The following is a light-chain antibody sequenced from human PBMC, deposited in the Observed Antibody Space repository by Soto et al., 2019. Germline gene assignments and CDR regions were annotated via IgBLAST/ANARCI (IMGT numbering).Light chain of an antibody. CDR2: DAS. V-gene: IGKV3-15*01. CDR1: QSVSSK. J-gene: IGKJ1*01. CDR3: QQYNNWAWT. Sequence: EIVMTQSPGTLSVSPGETVTPSCRASQSVSSKLVWYQRKPGQSPRLLIYDASTRAPGMAGRFSGSGSGTRFTLPHRALASGGFAVYSCQQYNNWAWTFGQGTKVNIK.